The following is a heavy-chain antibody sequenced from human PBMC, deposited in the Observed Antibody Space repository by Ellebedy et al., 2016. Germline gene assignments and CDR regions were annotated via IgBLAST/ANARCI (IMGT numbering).Heavy chain of an antibody. CDR3: ARDGSIAAAGRYDWFDP. J-gene: IGHJ5*02. Sequence: SETLSLTCTVSGGSVSSGSYYWSWIRQPPGKGLEWIGYIYYSGSTNYNPSLKSRVTISVDTSKNQFSLKLSSVTAADTAVYYCARDGSIAAAGRYDWFDPWGQGTLVTVSS. CDR1: GGSVSSGSYY. CDR2: IYYSGST. D-gene: IGHD6-13*01. V-gene: IGHV4-61*01.